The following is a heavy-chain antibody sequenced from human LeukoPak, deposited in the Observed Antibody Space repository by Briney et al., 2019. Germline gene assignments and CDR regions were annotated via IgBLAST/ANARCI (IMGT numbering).Heavy chain of an antibody. D-gene: IGHD3-10*01. J-gene: IGHJ4*02. Sequence: SETLSHTCTVSGDSIKSSSYYWAWVRQPPGKGLEWIASIYYSGTTYYNPSLKSRVTISLDTSRNQHSQNLSSVTAADTALYYCESGTPQRWSSFWGQGTLVTVSS. CDR2: IYYSGTT. CDR3: ESGTPQRWSSF. V-gene: IGHV4-39*07. CDR1: GDSIKSSSYY.